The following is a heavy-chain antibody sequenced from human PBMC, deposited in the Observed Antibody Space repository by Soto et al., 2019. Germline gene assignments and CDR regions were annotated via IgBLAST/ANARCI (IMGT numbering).Heavy chain of an antibody. Sequence: QVQLVESGGGVVQPGRSLRLSCAASGFTFSSYGMHWVRQAPGKGLEWVAVISYDGSNKYYADSVKGRFTISRDNSNNSLYLQMNSLRAEDTAVYYCAKDGVAGNYFDYWGQGSLVIVST. CDR2: ISYDGSNK. J-gene: IGHJ4*02. D-gene: IGHD2-8*01. CDR1: GFTFSSYG. V-gene: IGHV3-30*18. CDR3: AKDGVAGNYFDY.